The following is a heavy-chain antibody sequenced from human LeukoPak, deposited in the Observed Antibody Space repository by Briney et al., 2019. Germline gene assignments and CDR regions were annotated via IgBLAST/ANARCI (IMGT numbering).Heavy chain of an antibody. CDR3: AKTRPLDSSSWSHGDY. CDR1: GFTVSSNF. Sequence: PGGSLKLSCAASGFTVSSNFMTWVRQAPGKGLEWVSVIYRDGTTYYADSVKGRFTISRDTSRNTLDLQMNSLRAEDTAVYYCAKTRPLDSSSWSHGDYWGQGTLVTVSS. CDR2: IYRDGTT. V-gene: IGHV3-53*01. J-gene: IGHJ4*02. D-gene: IGHD6-13*01.